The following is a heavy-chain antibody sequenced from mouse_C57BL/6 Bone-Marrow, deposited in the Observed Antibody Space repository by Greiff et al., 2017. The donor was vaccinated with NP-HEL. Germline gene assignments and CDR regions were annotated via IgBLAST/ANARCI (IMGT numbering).Heavy chain of an antibody. J-gene: IGHJ3*01. V-gene: IGHV1-77*01. D-gene: IGHD2-1*01. CDR3: VSLYGNYAWFAY. CDR2: IGPGSGST. Sequence: VQLQQSGAELVKPGASVKISCKASGYTFTDYYINWVKQRPGQGLEWIGKIGPGSGSTYYNEKFKGKATLTADKSSSTAYMQLSSLTSEVSAVYFFVSLYGNYAWFAYWGKGTLVTVSA. CDR1: GYTFTDYY.